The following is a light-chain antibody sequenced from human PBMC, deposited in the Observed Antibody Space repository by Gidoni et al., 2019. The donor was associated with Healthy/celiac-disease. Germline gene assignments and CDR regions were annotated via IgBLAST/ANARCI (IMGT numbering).Light chain of an antibody. Sequence: NFMLTQPHSVSESPGKTLTISCTGSSGSIASNYVQGYQQRPGSAPTTVIYEDNQRPSGVPDRFSGSIDSSSNSASLTISGLKTEDEADYYCQSYDSSNRVFGGGTKLTVL. CDR3: QSYDSSNRV. CDR1: SGSIASNY. CDR2: EDN. V-gene: IGLV6-57*02. J-gene: IGLJ2*01.